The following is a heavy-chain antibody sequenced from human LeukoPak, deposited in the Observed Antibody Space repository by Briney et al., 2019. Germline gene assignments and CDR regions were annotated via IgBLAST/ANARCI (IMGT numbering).Heavy chain of an antibody. V-gene: IGHV3-53*01. Sequence: GGSLRLSCAASGFTVSSSYMSWVRQAPGKGLEWVSVIYSGGSTYYADSVKGRFTISRDNSKNTLYLQMNSLRAEDTAVYYCARGSSNYDFWSGYYPAPFYYYYYGMDVWGQGTTVTVSS. CDR1: GFTVSSSY. J-gene: IGHJ6*02. CDR2: IYSGGST. D-gene: IGHD3-3*01. CDR3: ARGSSNYDFWSGYYPAPFYYYYYGMDV.